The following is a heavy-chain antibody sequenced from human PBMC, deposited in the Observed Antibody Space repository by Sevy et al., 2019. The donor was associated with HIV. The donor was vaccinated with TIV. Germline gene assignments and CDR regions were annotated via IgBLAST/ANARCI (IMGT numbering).Heavy chain of an antibody. CDR1: RFTFSSYG. J-gene: IGHJ6*02. CDR2: ISYDGSNK. D-gene: IGHD2-8*01. CDR3: AKGSTDVLMVYVPYGMDV. Sequence: LSLTCAASRFTFSSYGMHWVRQAPGKGLEWVAVISYDGSNKYYADSVKGRFTISRDNSKNTLYLQMNSLRAEDTAVYYCAKGSTDVLMVYVPYGMDVWGQGTTVTVSS. V-gene: IGHV3-30*18.